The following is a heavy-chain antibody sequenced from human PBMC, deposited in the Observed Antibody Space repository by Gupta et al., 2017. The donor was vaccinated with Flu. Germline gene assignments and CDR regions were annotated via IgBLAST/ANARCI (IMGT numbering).Heavy chain of an antibody. D-gene: IGHD3-10*01. Sequence: QVQLVQSGAELRKPGASVKVSCRTSGYTFPNYDINWVRQAPGQGLEWMGWMNPRIGNTGYAQKFKGRVNMTWNTSITSAYLDLSGLRSDDTAIYFCSRANRGMDFWGQGTTVTVSS. CDR2: MNPRIGNT. V-gene: IGHV1-8*01. CDR3: SRANRGMDF. J-gene: IGHJ6*02. CDR1: GYTFPNYD.